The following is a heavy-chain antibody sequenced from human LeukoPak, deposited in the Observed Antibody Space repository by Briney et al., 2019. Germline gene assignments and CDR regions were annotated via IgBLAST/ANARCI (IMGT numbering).Heavy chain of an antibody. CDR3: ARDFNPGYCSGGGCVYGMDV. V-gene: IGHV3-21*01. J-gene: IGHJ6*02. CDR1: GVTFSSYN. Sequence: KPGGSLRLSCVASGVTFSSYNMNWVRQAPGKGLEWVSSISSSSSYIYYADSVKGRFAISRDNAKNSLYLQMNSLRAEDTAAYYCARDFNPGYCSGGGCVYGMDVWGQGTTVTVSS. CDR2: ISSSSSYI. D-gene: IGHD2-15*01.